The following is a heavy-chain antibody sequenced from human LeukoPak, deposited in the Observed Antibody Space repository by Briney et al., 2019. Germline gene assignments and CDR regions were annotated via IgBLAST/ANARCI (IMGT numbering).Heavy chain of an antibody. CDR2: ITNSGTT. J-gene: IGHJ4*02. D-gene: IGHD4-17*01. V-gene: IGHV4-59*11. CDR3: VRGTHDDGDSFPLALDY. CDR1: GESISSHY. Sequence: SETLSLTCNVSGESISSHYWSWTRQSPGKGLEWIGYITNSGTTKFNPSLKSRVTISRDTSKNQISLRLSSVTAADTAVYFCVRGTHDDGDSFPLALDYWGQGTLVTVS.